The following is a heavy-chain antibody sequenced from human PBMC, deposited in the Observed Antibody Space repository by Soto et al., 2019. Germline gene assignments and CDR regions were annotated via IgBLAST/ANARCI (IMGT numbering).Heavy chain of an antibody. J-gene: IGHJ6*02. V-gene: IGHV3-23*01. CDR3: AKEKTSSTYDGLDV. CDR1: GFTFSDYG. Sequence: EVQLLESGGGLIHPGGSLRLSCAGSGFTFSDYGMSWVRQAPGKGLEWVSGITWGGSAYYAESVRGRFIISRESSKNTLYVQMNILRAEDTAIYYCAKEKTSSTYDGLDVWGQVTPVTVSS. CDR2: ITWGGSA.